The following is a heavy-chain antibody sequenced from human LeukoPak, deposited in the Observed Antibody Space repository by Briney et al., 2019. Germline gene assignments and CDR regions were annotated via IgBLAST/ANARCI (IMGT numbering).Heavy chain of an antibody. CDR1: GGSISSSSYY. CDR2: IYYSGST. Sequence: SETLSLTCTVSGGSISSSSYYWGWIRQPPGKEREWLGSIYYSGSTYYNPSLKSRVTISVDTSKNQFSLKLSSVTAADTAVYYCARAPFYCSSTSCHGWFDPWGQGTLVTVSS. D-gene: IGHD2-2*01. J-gene: IGHJ5*02. CDR3: ARAPFYCSSTSCHGWFDP. V-gene: IGHV4-39*01.